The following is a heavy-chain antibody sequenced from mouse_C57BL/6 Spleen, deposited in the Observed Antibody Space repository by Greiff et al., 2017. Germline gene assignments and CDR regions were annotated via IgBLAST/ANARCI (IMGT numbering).Heavy chain of an antibody. CDR2: IDPSDGDT. D-gene: IGHD3-2*02. Sequence: VQLQQPGAELVMPGASVKLSCKASGYTFTSYWMHWVKQRPGQGLEWIGEIDPSDGDTKYNQQFKGKSTLTVDKSSSTAYMQLSSLTSEDSAVYYSARKSSGYDYFASWGQGTTLTVSS. J-gene: IGHJ2*01. CDR3: ARKSSGYDYFAS. V-gene: IGHV1-69*01. CDR1: GYTFTSYW.